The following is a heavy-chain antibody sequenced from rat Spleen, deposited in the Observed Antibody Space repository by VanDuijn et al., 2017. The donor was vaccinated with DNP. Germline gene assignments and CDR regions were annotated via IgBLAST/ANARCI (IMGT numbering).Heavy chain of an antibody. V-gene: IGHV5-29*01. Sequence: EVQLVESGGGLVQPGRSLKLSCAASGFTFSSFPMAWVRQAPTKGLEWVTTIGYDGITTYYRDSVKGRFTISRDNTKSTLYLQMDSLRSEDTATYFCARWNDYFDYWGQGVMVTVSS. CDR1: GFTFSSFP. CDR3: ARWNDYFDY. J-gene: IGHJ2*01. CDR2: IGYDGITT.